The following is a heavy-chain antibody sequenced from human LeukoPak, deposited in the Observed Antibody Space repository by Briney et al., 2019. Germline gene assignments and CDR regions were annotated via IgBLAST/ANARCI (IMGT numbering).Heavy chain of an antibody. D-gene: IGHD2-8*01. CDR2: IYTSGST. V-gene: IGHV4-61*02. CDR3: ARYRGCTDGTCYRWFDP. J-gene: IGHJ5*02. Sequence: SETLSLTCTVSGGSISSGSYYWRWIRQPAGKGLEWIGRIYTSGSTNYNPSLKSRVTISVDTSKNHFSLNLSPVTAADTAVYYCARYRGCTDGTCYRWFDPWGQGTLVTVTS. CDR1: GGSISSGSYY.